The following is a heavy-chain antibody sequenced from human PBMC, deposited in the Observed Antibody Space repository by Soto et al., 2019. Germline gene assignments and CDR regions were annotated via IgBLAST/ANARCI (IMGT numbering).Heavy chain of an antibody. CDR3: ARSRYSRSWYGDFDY. J-gene: IGHJ4*02. D-gene: IGHD6-13*01. V-gene: IGHV1-69*12. Sequence: QVQLVQSGAGVKKPGSSVKVSCKASGGTFSSYAISWVRQAPGQGLEWMGGIIPIFGTANYAQKFQGRVTITADEATSTAYMELSSLKSEDTAVYYCARSRYSRSWYGDFDYWGQGTLVTVSS. CDR2: IIPIFGTA. CDR1: GGTFSSYA.